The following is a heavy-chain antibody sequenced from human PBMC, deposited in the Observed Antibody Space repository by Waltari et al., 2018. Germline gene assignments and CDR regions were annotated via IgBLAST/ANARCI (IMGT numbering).Heavy chain of an antibody. V-gene: IGHV3-23*01. CDR3: AKDLYYYDF. CDR1: GGSISSSSYY. Sequence: LQLQESGPGLVKPSETLSLTCTVSGGSISSSSYYWGWIRQPPGKGLEWVSAISGSGGSTYYADSVKGRFTISRDNSKNTLYLQMNSLRAEDTAVYYCAKDLYYYDFWGQGTLVTVSS. CDR2: ISGSGGST. J-gene: IGHJ4*02.